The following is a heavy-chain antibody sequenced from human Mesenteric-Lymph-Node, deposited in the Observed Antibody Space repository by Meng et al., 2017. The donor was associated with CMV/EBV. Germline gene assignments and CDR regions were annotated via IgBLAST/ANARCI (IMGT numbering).Heavy chain of an antibody. CDR2: TRDKANSYTP. CDR1: GFTFSDHY. J-gene: IGHJ6*02. CDR3: ARDVAVGDRDYYSDMDV. Sequence: GGSLRLSCAASGFTFSDHYMDWVRQAPGKGLAWVGRTRDKANSYTPEYAASVKGRFIISRDDSKNSVYLQMNSLKTEDTAVYYCARDVAVGDRDYYSDMDVWGQGTTVTVSS. V-gene: IGHV3-72*01. D-gene: IGHD1-26*01.